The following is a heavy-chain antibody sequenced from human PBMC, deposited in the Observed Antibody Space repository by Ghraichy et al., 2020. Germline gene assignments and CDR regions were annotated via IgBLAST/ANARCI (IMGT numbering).Heavy chain of an antibody. CDR1: GFTFSNYG. V-gene: IGHV3-33*01. Sequence: GESLNISCAASGFTFSNYGMHWVRQAPDRGLEWVAIIWFDGNNKYYADSLKGRFTISRDNSKNMLYLQMNSLRAEDTALYYCARDVGSAAGYFDYWGQGTLVTVSS. CDR3: ARDVGSAAGYFDY. J-gene: IGHJ4*02. CDR2: IWFDGNNK. D-gene: IGHD6-13*01.